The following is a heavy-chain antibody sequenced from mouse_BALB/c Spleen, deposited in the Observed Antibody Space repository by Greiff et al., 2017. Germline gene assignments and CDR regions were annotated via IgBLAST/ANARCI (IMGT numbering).Heavy chain of an antibody. D-gene: IGHD2-1*01. CDR3: ARSDGNFIFAY. J-gene: IGHJ3*01. CDR2: IYPGSGNT. CDR1: GYTFTDYY. Sequence: QVQLKQSGPELVKPGASVKISCKASGYTFTDYYINWVKQKPGQGLEWIGWIYPGSGNTKYNEKFKGKATLTVDTSSSTAYMQLSSLTSEDTAVYFCARSDGNFIFAYWGQGTLVTVSA. V-gene: IGHV1-84*02.